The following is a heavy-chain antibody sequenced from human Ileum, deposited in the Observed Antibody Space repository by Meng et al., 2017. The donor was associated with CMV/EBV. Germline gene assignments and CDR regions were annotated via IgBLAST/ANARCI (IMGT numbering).Heavy chain of an antibody. CDR3: AGDGGYSDP. V-gene: IGHV3-66*01. J-gene: IGHJ5*02. CDR2: MYDSGTT. Sequence: GRLVVSGGGLVQPGGSLRLSCAASGFTISDNSMNWVRQAPGKGPEWVSLMYDSGTTKYADSVKGRFTISRDNSKNTLYLQMNSLRVEDTAVYYCAGDGGYSDPWGQGTLVTVSS. CDR1: GFTISDNS. D-gene: IGHD2-21*01.